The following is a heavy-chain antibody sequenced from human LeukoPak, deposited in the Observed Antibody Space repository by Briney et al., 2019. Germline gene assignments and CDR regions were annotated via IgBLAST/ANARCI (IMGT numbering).Heavy chain of an antibody. V-gene: IGHV1-2*02. CDR1: GYTFTGYY. J-gene: IGHJ4*02. CDR3: ARGNPGGGSWPFDY. D-gene: IGHD1-26*01. CDR2: INPNSGGT. Sequence: ASVKVSCKASGYTFTGYYMHWVRQAPGQGLEWMGWINPNSGGTNYAQKFQGRVTMTRDTSISTAYMELSRLRSDDTAVYYCARGNPGGGSWPFDYWGQGTLVTVSS.